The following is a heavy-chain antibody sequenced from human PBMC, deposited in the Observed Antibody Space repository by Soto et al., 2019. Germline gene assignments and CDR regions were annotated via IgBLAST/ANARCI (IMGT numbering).Heavy chain of an antibody. V-gene: IGHV1-8*01. CDR3: ARGLGLWFGTYYYYMDV. CDR2: MNPNSGNT. Sequence: ASVKVSCKASGYTFTSYDINWVRQATGQGLEWMGWMNPNSGNTGYAQKFQGRVTMTRNTSISTAYMELSSLRSEDTAVYYCARGLGLWFGTYYYYMDVWGKGTTVTVSS. J-gene: IGHJ6*03. CDR1: GYTFTSYD. D-gene: IGHD3-10*01.